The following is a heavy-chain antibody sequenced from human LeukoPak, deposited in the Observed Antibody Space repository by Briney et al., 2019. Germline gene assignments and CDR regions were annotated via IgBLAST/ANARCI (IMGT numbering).Heavy chain of an antibody. D-gene: IGHD4-23*01. CDR2: IHNSRGT. CDR3: GKVGGNTNS. CDR1: GGSFSGYY. V-gene: IGHV4-34*09. J-gene: IGHJ4*02. Sequence: PSETLSLTCAVYGGSFSGYYWSWIRQSPGKGLEWIGAIHNSRGTSYNPSLESRLTISVDPSENKFFLKMTSVTDADTATYYCGKVGGNTNSWGQGTLVTVSS.